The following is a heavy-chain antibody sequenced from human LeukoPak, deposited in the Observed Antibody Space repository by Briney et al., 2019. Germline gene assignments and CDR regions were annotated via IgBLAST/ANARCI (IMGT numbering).Heavy chain of an antibody. V-gene: IGHV4-34*01. CDR2: INHSRST. Sequence: SETLSLTCAVYGGSFSGYYWSWIRQPPGKGLEWIGEINHSRSTNYNPSLKSRVTISVDTSKNQFSLKLSSVTAADTAVYYCARGDCVPGYYYGMDVWGQGTTVTVSS. CDR1: GGSFSGYY. J-gene: IGHJ6*02. CDR3: ARGDCVPGYYYGMDV. D-gene: IGHD2-21*02.